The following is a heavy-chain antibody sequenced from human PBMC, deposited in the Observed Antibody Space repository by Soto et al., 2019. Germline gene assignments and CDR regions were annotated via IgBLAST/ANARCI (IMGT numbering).Heavy chain of an antibody. J-gene: IGHJ4*02. CDR3: AHDSHGGNTYFDL. CDR2: IYFSGST. Sequence: VQLQESGPGLVRPSEILSLTCTVSGGSISSGNFYWSWIRQPPGKGLEWIGYIYFSGSTSYSPSLKSRLTISLNTSNNQFSLKLTSVTAADTAVYYCAHDSHGGNTYFDLWGQGALVTVSS. CDR1: GGSISSGNFY. D-gene: IGHD1-26*01. V-gene: IGHV4-30-4*01.